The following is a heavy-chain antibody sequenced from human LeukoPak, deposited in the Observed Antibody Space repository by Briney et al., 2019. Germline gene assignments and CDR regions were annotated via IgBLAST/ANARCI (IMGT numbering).Heavy chain of an antibody. CDR3: AREVTGPSFDP. V-gene: IGHV1-46*01. J-gene: IGHJ5*02. Sequence: ASVKVSCKASGYSFTSYYIHWVRQAPGQGLEWMGIFNPSGGATTSAQKFQGRVTMTSDTSTSTVYTELSRLRSEDTAAYYCAREVTGPSFDPWGQGTLVTVSS. CDR1: GYSFTSYY. CDR2: FNPSGGAT.